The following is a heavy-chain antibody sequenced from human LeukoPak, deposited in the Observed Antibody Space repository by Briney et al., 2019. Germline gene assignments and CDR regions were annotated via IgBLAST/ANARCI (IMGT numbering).Heavy chain of an antibody. J-gene: IGHJ4*02. CDR1: GGPFSGYY. D-gene: IGHD2-21*02. Sequence: PSETLSLTCAVYGGPFSGYYWSWTRQPPGKGLEWIGEINHSGSTNYNPSLKSRVTISVDTSKNQFSLKLSSVTAADTAVYYCARGVTVTAIDYWGQGTLVTVSS. CDR3: ARGVTVTAIDY. V-gene: IGHV4-34*01. CDR2: INHSGST.